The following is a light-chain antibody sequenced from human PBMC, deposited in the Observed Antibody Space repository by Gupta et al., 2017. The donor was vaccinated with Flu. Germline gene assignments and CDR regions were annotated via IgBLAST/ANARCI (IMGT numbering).Light chain of an antibody. CDR1: QSVSSY. V-gene: IGKV3-11*01. CDR3: QQRSTLIT. CDR2: DAS. Sequence: EIVLTQSPATLSLSPGERATLSCRDSQSVSSYLAWYQQKPGQAPRLIIYDASNRATGITARFSGSGDGKDFTRTSSRRENEDCAVYYGQQRSTLITFGQGTRLEIK. J-gene: IGKJ5*01.